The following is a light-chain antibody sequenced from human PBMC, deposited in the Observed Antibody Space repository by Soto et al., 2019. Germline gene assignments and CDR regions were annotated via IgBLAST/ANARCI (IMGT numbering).Light chain of an antibody. Sequence: QSALTQPASVSGSPGQSITIPCTGTSTDIGGYNYVSWYQQHPGKAPKLIIYEVRNRPSGVSDRFSGSKSGNTASLTVSGLQAEDEADYYCSSYTASSTPGVFGGGTKVTVL. CDR3: SSYTASSTPGV. CDR2: EVR. J-gene: IGLJ2*01. V-gene: IGLV2-14*01. CDR1: STDIGGYNY.